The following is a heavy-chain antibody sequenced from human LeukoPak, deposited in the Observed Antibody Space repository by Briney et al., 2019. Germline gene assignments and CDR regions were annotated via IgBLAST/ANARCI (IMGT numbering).Heavy chain of an antibody. CDR3: ARGYSGYDSNFDY. J-gene: IGHJ4*02. D-gene: IGHD5-12*01. Sequence: SETLSLTCTVSGASISSYYWSWIRQPPGKGLEWIGYIYYSGSTNYNPSLKSRVTISVDTSKNQFSLKLSSVTAADTAVYYCARGYSGYDSNFDYWGQGTLVTVSS. V-gene: IGHV4-59*01. CDR2: IYYSGST. CDR1: GASISSYY.